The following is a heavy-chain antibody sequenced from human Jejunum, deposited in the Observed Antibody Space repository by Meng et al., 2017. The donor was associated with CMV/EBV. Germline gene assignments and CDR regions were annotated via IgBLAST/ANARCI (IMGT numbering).Heavy chain of an antibody. CDR3: ARDATTRFDY. Sequence: CTVSGYSISNGNYWGWIRQPPGKGLEWIGSIYRSGSTYYNPSLKSRVTISVDTSKNQYSLNLSSVTAADTAVYSCARDATTRFDYWGQGTPVTVSS. D-gene: IGHD4-11*01. CDR2: IYRSGST. J-gene: IGHJ4*02. V-gene: IGHV4-38-2*02. CDR1: GYSISNGNY.